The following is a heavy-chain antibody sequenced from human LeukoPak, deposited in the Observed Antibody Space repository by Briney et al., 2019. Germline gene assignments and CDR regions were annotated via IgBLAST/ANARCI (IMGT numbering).Heavy chain of an antibody. J-gene: IGHJ4*02. Sequence: GGSLRLSCAASGFTFSTYSMNWVRQAPGKGLEWVSSISGSSTYIYYADSVKGRFTISRDNAKNSLYLHMNSLRVEDTAVYYCARRYCSGGSCYCDYWGQGILVTVSS. CDR1: GFTFSTYS. CDR3: ARRYCSGGSCYCDY. V-gene: IGHV3-21*01. CDR2: ISGSSTYI. D-gene: IGHD2-15*01.